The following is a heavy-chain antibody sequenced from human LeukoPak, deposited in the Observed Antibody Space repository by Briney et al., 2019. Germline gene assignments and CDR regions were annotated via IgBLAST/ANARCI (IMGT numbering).Heavy chain of an antibody. CDR3: GIYSVEFSPWFPDY. J-gene: IGHJ4*02. CDR1: GYSFTDYY. CDR2: INPNHGGT. V-gene: IGHV1-2*02. Sequence: EASVKVSCKASGYSFTDYYINWVRQAPGQGLEWMGWINPNHGGTDYAQKFQGRVTMTRDTSITTAYMELSSLRSDDAAVFYYGIYSVEFSPWFPDYWGQGTPVTVSS. D-gene: IGHD5/OR15-5a*01.